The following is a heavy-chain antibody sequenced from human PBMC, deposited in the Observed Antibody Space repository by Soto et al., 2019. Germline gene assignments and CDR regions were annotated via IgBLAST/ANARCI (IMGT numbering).Heavy chain of an antibody. J-gene: IGHJ5*02. V-gene: IGHV4-30-2*01. CDR3: ARVPGP. CDR2: IYHSGST. CDR1: GASISSGGYS. Sequence: PSETLSLTCSVSGASISSGGYSWSWIRQPPGKGLEWIGYIYHSGSTYYNPSLKSRVTISVDRSKNQFSLKLSSVTAADTAMYYCARVPGPWGQGTLVTVSS.